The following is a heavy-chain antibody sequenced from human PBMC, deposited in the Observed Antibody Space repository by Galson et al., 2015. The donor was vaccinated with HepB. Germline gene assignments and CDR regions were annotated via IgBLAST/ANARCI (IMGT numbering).Heavy chain of an antibody. Sequence: SVKVSCKASGYTFTSYAIHWVRQAPGQRLEWMGWINAGNGDTKYSQKFQGRVTITRDTSVSTAYMELSSLRSEDTAVYYCARRGYHGSGSYDYWGQGTLVTVSS. J-gene: IGHJ4*02. D-gene: IGHD3-10*01. CDR3: ARRGYHGSGSYDY. V-gene: IGHV1-3*01. CDR1: GYTFTSYA. CDR2: INAGNGDT.